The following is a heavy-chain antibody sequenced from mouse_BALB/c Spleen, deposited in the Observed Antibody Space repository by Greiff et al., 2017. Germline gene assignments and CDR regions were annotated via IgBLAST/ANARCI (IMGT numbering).Heavy chain of an antibody. CDR3: ARWTTFYAMDY. Sequence: QVQLQQSGAELVKPGASVKLSCKASGYTFTSYYMYWVKQRPGQGLEWIGEINPSNGGTNFNEKFKGKATLTVDKSSSTAYMHLNSLTSEDSAVYYCARWTTFYAMDYWGQGTSVTVSS. CDR2: INPSNGGT. V-gene: IGHV1S81*02. CDR1: GYTFTSYY. J-gene: IGHJ4*01. D-gene: IGHD5-5*01.